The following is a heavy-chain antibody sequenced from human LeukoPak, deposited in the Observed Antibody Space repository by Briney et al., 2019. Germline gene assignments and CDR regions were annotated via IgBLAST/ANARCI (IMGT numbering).Heavy chain of an antibody. CDR3: ARSYCSGDCYSLYYFDY. CDR2: IYYSGST. Sequence: KPSETLSLTCTVSGGSISSYYWSWIRQPPGKGLEWIGYIYYSGSTNYNPSLKSRVTISVDTSKNQFSLKLSSVTAADTAVYYCARSYCSGDCYSLYYFDYWGQGTLVTVSS. D-gene: IGHD2-21*02. J-gene: IGHJ4*02. V-gene: IGHV4-59*01. CDR1: GGSISSYY.